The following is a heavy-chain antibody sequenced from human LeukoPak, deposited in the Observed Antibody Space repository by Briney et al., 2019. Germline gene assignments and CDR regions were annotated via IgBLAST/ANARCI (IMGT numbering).Heavy chain of an antibody. CDR3: TRDSGTYNWFDP. J-gene: IGHJ5*02. V-gene: IGHV3-73*01. D-gene: IGHD1-26*01. CDR2: IGKKDKGYATAT. CDR1: GFTFSGSA. Sequence: GESLRLSCAASGFTFSGSAIHWVRQSSGKGLEWVGQIGKKDKGYATATAYAASVKGRFTISRDDSINTAYLQMKSLKTEDTALYYCTRDSGTYNWFDPWGQGTLVTVSS.